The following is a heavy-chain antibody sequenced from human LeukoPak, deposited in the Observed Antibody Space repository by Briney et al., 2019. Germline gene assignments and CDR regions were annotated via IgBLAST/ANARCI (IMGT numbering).Heavy chain of an antibody. CDR1: GYRFTSYW. CDR3: ARRAVSGDFDY. V-gene: IGHV5-51*01. Sequence: GESLKISCKGSGYRFTSYWIGWVRQMPGKGLEWMGIIYPRDSDTRYSPSFQGQVTFSADKSITTAYLQWSSLKASDTAIYYCARRAVSGDFDYWGQGTLVTVSS. J-gene: IGHJ4*02. CDR2: IYPRDSDT. D-gene: IGHD3-10*01.